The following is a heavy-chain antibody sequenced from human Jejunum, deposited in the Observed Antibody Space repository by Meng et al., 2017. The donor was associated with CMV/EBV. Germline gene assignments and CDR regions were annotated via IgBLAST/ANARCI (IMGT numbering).Heavy chain of an antibody. CDR1: GDSISHSSYY. D-gene: IGHD1-26*01. V-gene: IGHV4-39*07. CDR3: TRDSESYPPYY. CDR2: IYYSGST. J-gene: IGHJ4*02. Sequence: QLQLQESGPGLVKPSETLSLTCTVSGDSISHSSYYWGWIRQPPGKGLEWIGSIYYSGSTYYNPSLKSRVTISVDTSKSQFSLKLNSVTAADTAVYYCTRDSESYPPYYWGQGTLVTVSS.